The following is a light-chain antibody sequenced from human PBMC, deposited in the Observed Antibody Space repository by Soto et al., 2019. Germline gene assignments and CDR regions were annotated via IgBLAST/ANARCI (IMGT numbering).Light chain of an antibody. CDR1: SSDVGGYNY. Sequence: HSVLTQPPSASGSPGQSVTISCTGTSSDVGGYNYVYWYQQHPGKAPKLTIYEVTKRPSGVPDRFSGSKSGNTASLTVSGLQAEDEADYYCSSYADSNSYVFGTGTKVTVL. J-gene: IGLJ1*01. CDR3: SSYADSNSYV. CDR2: EVT. V-gene: IGLV2-8*01.